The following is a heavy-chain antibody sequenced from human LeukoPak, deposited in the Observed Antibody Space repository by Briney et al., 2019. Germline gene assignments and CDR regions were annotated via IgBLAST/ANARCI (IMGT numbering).Heavy chain of an antibody. D-gene: IGHD6-13*01. CDR3: ARVTIGGAAGTDAWFDP. J-gene: IGHJ5*02. CDR1: GGTFSSYA. Sequence: ASVKVSCKASGGTFSSYAISWVRQAPGQGLEWVGGIIPIFGTANYAQKFQGRVTITADESTSTAYMELRSLRSDDTAVYYCARVTIGGAAGTDAWFDPWGQGTLVTVSS. V-gene: IGHV1-69*13. CDR2: IIPIFGTA.